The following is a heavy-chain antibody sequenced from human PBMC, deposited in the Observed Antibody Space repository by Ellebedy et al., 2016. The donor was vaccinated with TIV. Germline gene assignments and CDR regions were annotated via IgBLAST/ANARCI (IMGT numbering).Heavy chain of an antibody. CDR2: INPSGGST. CDR3: ARVGPQYSSSWYHYYGMDV. V-gene: IGHV1-46*01. Sequence: ASVKVSCKASGYTFTSYYMHWVRQAPGQGLEWMGIINPSGGSTSYAQKFQGRVTMTRDTSTSTVYMELSSLRSEDTAVYYCARVGPQYSSSWYHYYGMDVWGQGTTVTVSS. J-gene: IGHJ6*02. CDR1: GYTFTSYY. D-gene: IGHD6-13*01.